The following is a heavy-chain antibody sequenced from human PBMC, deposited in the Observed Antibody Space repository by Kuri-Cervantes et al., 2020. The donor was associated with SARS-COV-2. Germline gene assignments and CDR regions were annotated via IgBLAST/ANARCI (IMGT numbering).Heavy chain of an antibody. J-gene: IGHJ4*02. D-gene: IGHD3-3*01. V-gene: IGHV1-18*01. CDR1: SYTFTTYG. CDR3: ARVKYYDFWSGYSDEGAFDY. Sequence: ASVKVSCKASSYTFTTYGISWVRQAPGRGLEWMGWISAYNGNTNYAQKFQGRVTMTRDTSTSTVYVELSSLRSEDTAVYYCARVKYYDFWSGYSDEGAFDYWGQGTLVTVSS. CDR2: ISAYNGNT.